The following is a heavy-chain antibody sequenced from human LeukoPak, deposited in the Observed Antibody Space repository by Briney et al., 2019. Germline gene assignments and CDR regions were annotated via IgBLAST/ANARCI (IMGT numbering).Heavy chain of an antibody. CDR2: ISGSGGST. CDR3: AKDCGITMIVVVITADAFDI. J-gene: IGHJ3*02. V-gene: IGHV3-23*01. Sequence: GGSLSLSCAASGFTFSSYAMSWVRQAPGKGLEWVSAISGSGGSTYYADSVKGRFTISRDNSKNTLYLQMNSLRAEDTAVYYCAKDCGITMIVVVITADAFDIWGQGTMVTVSS. CDR1: GFTFSSYA. D-gene: IGHD3-22*01.